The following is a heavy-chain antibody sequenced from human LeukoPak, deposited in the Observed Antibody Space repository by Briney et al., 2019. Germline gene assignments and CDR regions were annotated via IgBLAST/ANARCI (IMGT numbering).Heavy chain of an antibody. CDR1: GYTFTNYY. V-gene: IGHV1-46*01. J-gene: IGHJ4*02. Sequence: ASVKLSCKTSGYTFTNYYMHWVRQAPGQGLEWMGIFNPSGGSRTYARGFQGRVAMTRDTSTSTAYMELSSLRSEDTAVYYCGRAETNSIVAAGLVLEYWGQGTLVTVSS. D-gene: IGHD1-26*01. CDR3: GRAETNSIVAAGLVLEY. CDR2: FNPSGGSR.